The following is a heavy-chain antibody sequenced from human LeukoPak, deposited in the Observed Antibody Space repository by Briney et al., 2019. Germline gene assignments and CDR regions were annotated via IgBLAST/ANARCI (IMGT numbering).Heavy chain of an antibody. J-gene: IGHJ4*02. V-gene: IGHV3-23*01. D-gene: IGHD6-13*01. Sequence: PGGSLRLSCAASGFTFSSYAMSWVRRAPGKGLEWVSAISGSGGSTYCADSVKSRFTISRDNSKNTLYLQMNSLRAEDTAVYYCAKGPGIAAAKDYWGQGTLVTVSS. CDR2: ISGSGGST. CDR1: GFTFSSYA. CDR3: AKGPGIAAAKDY.